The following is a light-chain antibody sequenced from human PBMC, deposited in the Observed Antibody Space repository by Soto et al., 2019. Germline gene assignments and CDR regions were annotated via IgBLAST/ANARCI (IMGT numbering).Light chain of an antibody. J-gene: IGKJ4*01. V-gene: IGKV1-8*01. Sequence: AIRMTQSPSSLSASTGDRVTITCRASQGISSYLAWYQQKPGKAPKLLIYAASTLNSGVPSRFSGSGSGTDFTLTISSLQPEDFATYYCQQLWTYPLTFGGGTKVDIK. CDR1: QGISSY. CDR3: QQLWTYPLT. CDR2: AAS.